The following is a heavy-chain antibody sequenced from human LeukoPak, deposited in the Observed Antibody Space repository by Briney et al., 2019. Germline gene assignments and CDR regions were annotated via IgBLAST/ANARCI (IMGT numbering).Heavy chain of an antibody. V-gene: IGHV3-30*02. Sequence: GGSLRLSCAASGFTFSNYGMHWVRQAPGKGLEWVALTRYDKSDIYYVDSVKGRFTISRDNAKNTLYVQMNSLRAEDTAVYYCSTGSGHAFDIWGRGTMVTVSS. CDR1: GFTFSNYG. D-gene: IGHD3-10*01. CDR3: STGSGHAFDI. J-gene: IGHJ3*02. CDR2: TRYDKSDI.